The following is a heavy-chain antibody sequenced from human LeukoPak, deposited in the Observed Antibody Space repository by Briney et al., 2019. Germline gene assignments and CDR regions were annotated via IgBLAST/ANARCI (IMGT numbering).Heavy chain of an antibody. CDR1: GYTFTVYY. J-gene: IGHJ4*02. V-gene: IGHV1-2*02. D-gene: IGHD3-22*01. CDR3: ARVAYYDSSGYYLFDY. Sequence: ASGKVSCKASGYTFTVYYMHWVRQAPGQGLEWMGWINPNSGGTNHAQKFQGRVTMTRDTSISTAYMELSRLRSDDTAVYYCARVAYYDSSGYYLFDYWGQGTLVTVSS. CDR2: INPNSGGT.